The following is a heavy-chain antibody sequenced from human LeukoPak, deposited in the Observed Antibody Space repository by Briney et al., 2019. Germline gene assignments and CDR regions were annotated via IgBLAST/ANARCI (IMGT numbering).Heavy chain of an antibody. CDR3: AKPFPGHYDILTGYYAPPDY. D-gene: IGHD3-9*01. CDR1: GFTFRSYA. V-gene: IGHV3-23*01. CDR2: ISGSGGST. Sequence: GGSLRLSFAASGFTFRSYAMSWVGQAPGKGLEGVSGISGSGGSTYYADSVKGRFTISRDNSKNTLYLQMNSLRAEDTAIYYCAKPFPGHYDILTGYYAPPDYWGQGTLVTVSS. J-gene: IGHJ4*02.